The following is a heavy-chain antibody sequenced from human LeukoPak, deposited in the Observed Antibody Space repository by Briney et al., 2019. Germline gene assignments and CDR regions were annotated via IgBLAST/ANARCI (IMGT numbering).Heavy chain of an antibody. D-gene: IGHD5-24*01. CDR1: GFTFTSHG. CDR2: IRYDGSNK. V-gene: IGHV3-30*02. J-gene: IGHJ4*02. Sequence: PGGSLRLSCVVSGFTFTSHGMHWIRRAPGKGLEWVAFIRYDGSNKYYADSVKGRFTISRDNSKNTLYLQMNSLRAEDTAVYYCARVGVAGFRDGYNMYWGQGTLVTVSS. CDR3: ARVGVAGFRDGYNMY.